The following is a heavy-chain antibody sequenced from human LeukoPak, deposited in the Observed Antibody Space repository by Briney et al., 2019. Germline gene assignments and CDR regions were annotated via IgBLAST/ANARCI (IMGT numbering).Heavy chain of an antibody. CDR2: INPNSGGT. CDR3: ARLEYSSSPGDY. Sequence: ASVKVSCKASGYTFTGYYMHWVRQAPGQGLEWMGWINPNSGGTNYAQKFQGRVTMTRDKSISTAYLQWSSLKASDTAMYYCARLEYSSSPGDYWGQGTLVTVSS. V-gene: IGHV1-2*02. D-gene: IGHD6-6*01. CDR1: GYTFTGYY. J-gene: IGHJ4*02.